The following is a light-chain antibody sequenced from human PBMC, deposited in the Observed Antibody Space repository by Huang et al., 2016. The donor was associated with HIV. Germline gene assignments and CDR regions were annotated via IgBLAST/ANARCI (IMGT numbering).Light chain of an antibody. CDR2: WAS. CDR1: QTIVHDSDSRNY. Sequence: DIVMTQSPDSLAVSLGERATINCKSSQTIVHDSDSRNYLAWYQQKPGQHPKLLIHWASIRKSGVPDRFIGSGSGTDFTLTISSLQAEDVAVYYCQQYYSSPFTFGPGTNVDI. CDR3: QQYYSSPFT. J-gene: IGKJ3*01. V-gene: IGKV4-1*01.